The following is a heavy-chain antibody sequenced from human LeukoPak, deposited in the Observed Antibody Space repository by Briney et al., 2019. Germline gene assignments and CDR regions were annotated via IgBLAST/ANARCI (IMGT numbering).Heavy chain of an antibody. D-gene: IGHD6-6*01. V-gene: IGHV1-69*06. Sequence: GASVKVSCKASGGTFSSYAISWVRQAPGQGLEWMGGIIPIFGTANYAQKFQGRVTITADKSTSTAYMELSSLRSEDTAVYYCAGGYSSSPPTYWGQGTLVTVSS. J-gene: IGHJ4*02. CDR3: AGGYSSSPPTY. CDR2: IIPIFGTA. CDR1: GGTFSSYA.